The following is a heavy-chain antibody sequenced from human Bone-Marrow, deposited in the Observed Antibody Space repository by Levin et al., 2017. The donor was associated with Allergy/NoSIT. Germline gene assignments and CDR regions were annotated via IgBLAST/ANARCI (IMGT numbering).Heavy chain of an antibody. V-gene: IGHV4-59*12. D-gene: IGHD6-13*01. CDR2: ISQTGGT. J-gene: IGHJ4*02. Sequence: TSETLSLTCTVSGGSINTYNWNWLRHPPGKRLEWIGYISQTGGTDYNPSLKSRVTMSLDTSKKQLSLTLISMTAADTAVYYCARAAYGSSPIDNWGQGTLVTVSS. CDR1: GGSINTYN. CDR3: ARAAYGSSPIDN.